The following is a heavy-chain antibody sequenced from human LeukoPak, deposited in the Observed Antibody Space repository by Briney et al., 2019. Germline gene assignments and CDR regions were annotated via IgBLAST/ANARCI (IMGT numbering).Heavy chain of an antibody. CDR3: ARESYYDSSGYYFVYFDY. CDR2: IIPIFGTA. Sequence: GASVKVSCKASGGTFTSYAISWVRQAPGQGLEWVGGIIPIFGTANYAQKFQGRVTITADESTSTAYMELSSLRSEDTAVYYCARESYYDSSGYYFVYFDYWGQGTLVTVSS. D-gene: IGHD3-22*01. CDR1: GGTFTSYA. V-gene: IGHV1-69*13. J-gene: IGHJ4*02.